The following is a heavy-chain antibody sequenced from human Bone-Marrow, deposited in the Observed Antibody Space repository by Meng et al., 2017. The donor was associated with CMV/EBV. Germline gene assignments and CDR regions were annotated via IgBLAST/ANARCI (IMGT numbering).Heavy chain of an antibody. CDR2: IYYRGST. CDR1: GGSISNSSYY. V-gene: IGHV4-39*07. D-gene: IGHD6-19*01. CDR3: ARDLARGWDPTFDY. Sequence: LELQESGPGVVEPSEPLSLPCTVSGGSISNSSYYWGWMRQPPGKELVWIGSIYYRGSTYYNPSLKSRVTISVDTSKNQFSLKLSSVTAADTAVYYCARDLARGWDPTFDYWGQGTLVTVSS. J-gene: IGHJ4*02.